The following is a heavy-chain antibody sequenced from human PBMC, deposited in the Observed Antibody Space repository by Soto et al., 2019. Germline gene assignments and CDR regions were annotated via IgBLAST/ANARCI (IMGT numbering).Heavy chain of an antibody. Sequence: QVQLQESGPGLVKPSETLSLTCTVSGGSISSYYWSWIRQPPGKGLEWIGYIYYSGSTNYNPSLKSRVTISVDTSKNQFSLKLSSVTAADTAVYYCARERAADFWSGYNTYYMDVWGKGTTVTVSS. D-gene: IGHD3-3*01. CDR2: IYYSGST. CDR1: GGSISSYY. CDR3: ARERAADFWSGYNTYYMDV. V-gene: IGHV4-59*01. J-gene: IGHJ6*03.